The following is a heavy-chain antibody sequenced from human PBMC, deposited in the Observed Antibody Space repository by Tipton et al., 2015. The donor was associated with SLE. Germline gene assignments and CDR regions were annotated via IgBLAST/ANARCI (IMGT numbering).Heavy chain of an antibody. CDR1: GFTFSSHN. J-gene: IGHJ4*02. CDR2: IGLTSDFI. D-gene: IGHD5-24*01. CDR3: ARDGIDGYNTPLDY. V-gene: IGHV3-21*01. Sequence: SLRLSCAASGFTFSSHNMNWVRQAPGKGLEWVSSIGLTSDFIYYADSVRGRFTISRDNSKNSLYLQMNSLRAEDTAVYYCARDGIDGYNTPLDYWGQGTLVTVSS.